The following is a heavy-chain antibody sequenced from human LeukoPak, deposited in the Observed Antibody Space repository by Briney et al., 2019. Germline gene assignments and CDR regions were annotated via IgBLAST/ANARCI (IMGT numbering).Heavy chain of an antibody. V-gene: IGHV7-4-1*02. CDR3: ARVVHSYDYDSSGLTYDAYDI. CDR1: GYIFTSYS. J-gene: IGHJ3*02. Sequence: GAPVKVSCKASGYIFTSYSMNWVRQTPGQGLEWMGWINTNTGNPTYAQGFTGRFVFSLDTSVSTAYLHISSLKAEDTAVYYCARVVHSYDYDSSGLTYDAYDIWGQGTMVTVSS. D-gene: IGHD3-22*01. CDR2: INTNTGNP.